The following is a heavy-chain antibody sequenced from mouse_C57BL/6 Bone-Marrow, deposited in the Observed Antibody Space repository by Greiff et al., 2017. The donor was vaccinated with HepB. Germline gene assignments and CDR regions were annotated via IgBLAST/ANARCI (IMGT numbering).Heavy chain of an antibody. CDR3: ARWGFAY. J-gene: IGHJ3*01. Sequence: EVHLVESGGDLVKPGGSLKLSCAASGFTFSSYGMSWVRQTPDKRLEWVATISSGGSYTYYPDSVKGRFTISRDNAKNTLYLQMSSLKSEDTAMYYCARWGFAYWGQGTLVTVSA. CDR1: GFTFSSYG. CDR2: ISSGGSYT. V-gene: IGHV5-6*01.